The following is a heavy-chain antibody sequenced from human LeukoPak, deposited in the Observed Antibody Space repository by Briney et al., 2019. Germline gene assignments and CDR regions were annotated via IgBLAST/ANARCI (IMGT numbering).Heavy chain of an antibody. J-gene: IGHJ4*02. CDR3: ARGSRVDSSGYYDDY. V-gene: IGHV4-34*01. Sequence: SETLSLTCAVYGGSFSGYYWSWIRQPPGKGLEWIGEINHSGSTNYNPSLKSRVTISVDTSKNQFSLKLSSVTAADTAVYYCARGSRVDSSGYYDDYWGQGTLVTVSS. CDR1: GGSFSGYY. CDR2: INHSGST. D-gene: IGHD3-22*01.